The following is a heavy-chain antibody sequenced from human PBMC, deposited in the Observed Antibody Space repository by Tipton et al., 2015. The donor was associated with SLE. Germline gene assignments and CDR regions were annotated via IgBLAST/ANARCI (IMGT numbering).Heavy chain of an antibody. CDR3: ARDPGPLVYYYYGMDV. J-gene: IGHJ6*02. CDR2: IYYSGST. CDR1: GGSISSSSYY. V-gene: IGHV4-39*07. Sequence: TLSLTCTVSGGSISSSSYYWGWIRQPPGKGLEWIGSIYYSGSTYYNPSLKGRVTISVDTSKNLFSLKLSSVTAADTAVYYCARDPGPLVYYYYGMDVWGQGTTVTVPS. D-gene: IGHD6-13*01.